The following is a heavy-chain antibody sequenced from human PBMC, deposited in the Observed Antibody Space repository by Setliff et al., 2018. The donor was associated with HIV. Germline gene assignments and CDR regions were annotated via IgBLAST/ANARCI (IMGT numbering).Heavy chain of an antibody. CDR1: GYSLSNHW. D-gene: IGHD3-10*01. Sequence: PGESPKISCTGSGYSLSNHWIGWVRQMPGRGLEWVGIIYPQDSDARHSPSFEGHVTISADTSRYTAYLQWSALKASDTAMYYCARHTIDISLLVVQDPGPFDVWCRGPLVTVSS. CDR3: ARHTIDISLLVVQDPGPFDV. CDR2: IYPQDSDA. V-gene: IGHV5-51*01. J-gene: IGHJ3*01.